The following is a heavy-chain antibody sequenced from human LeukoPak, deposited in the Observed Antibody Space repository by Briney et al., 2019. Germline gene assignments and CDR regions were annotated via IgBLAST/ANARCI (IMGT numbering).Heavy chain of an antibody. V-gene: IGHV3-21*01. CDR1: GFTFSSYS. D-gene: IGHD6-13*01. CDR2: ICSSSSYI. Sequence: GGSLRLSCAASGFTFSSYSMNWVRQAPGKGLEWVSSICSSSSYIYYADSVKGRFTISRDNAKNSLYLQMNSLRAEDTAVYYCARDPGQQLDDGMDVWGQGTTVTVSS. J-gene: IGHJ6*02. CDR3: ARDPGQQLDDGMDV.